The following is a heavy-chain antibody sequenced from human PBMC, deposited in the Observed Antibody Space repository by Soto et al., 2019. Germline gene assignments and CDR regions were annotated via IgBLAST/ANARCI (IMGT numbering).Heavy chain of an antibody. D-gene: IGHD2-2*01. V-gene: IGHV3-15*01. CDR3: TAIVVVPAAIEVERDFDY. CDR2: IMSKTDGGTT. J-gene: IGHJ4*02. CDR1: GFTFSKAW. Sequence: PGGSLRLSCAPSGFTFSKAWVGWVRQAPGKGLEWVGRIMSKTDGGTTDYAAPVKGRFTISGDDSKSTLYLQMNSLKTEDTAFYYCTAIVVVPAAIEVERDFDYWGQGTLVTVSS.